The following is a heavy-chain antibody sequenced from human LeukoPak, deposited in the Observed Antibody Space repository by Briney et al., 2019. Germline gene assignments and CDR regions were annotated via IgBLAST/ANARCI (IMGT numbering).Heavy chain of an antibody. CDR3: ARYSGKYGLDY. J-gene: IGHJ4*02. Sequence: PGGSLRLSCAASGFTLSNYVIHWVRQPPGKGLEWVSLIRYDGSSKYYADSVRGRFTVYRDNTKNTLYLQMNSLRAEDTAVYYCARYSGKYGLDYGGQGTLVTVSS. V-gene: IGHV3-30*02. CDR1: GFTLSNYV. CDR2: IRYDGSSK. D-gene: IGHD3-10*01.